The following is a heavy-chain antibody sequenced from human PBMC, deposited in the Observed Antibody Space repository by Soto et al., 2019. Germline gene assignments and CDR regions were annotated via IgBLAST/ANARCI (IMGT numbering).Heavy chain of an antibody. V-gene: IGHV4-34*01. D-gene: IGHD2-2*01. CDR3: ARITCSSTSCYASY. J-gene: IGHJ4*02. Sequence: QVQLQQWGAGLLKPSETLSLTCAVYGGSFSGYYWSWIRQPPGKGLEWIGEINHSGSTNYNPSLKSRVTISVDTSKNQFSLKLSSVTAAVWAVYYCARITCSSTSCYASYWGQGTLVTVSS. CDR1: GGSFSGYY. CDR2: INHSGST.